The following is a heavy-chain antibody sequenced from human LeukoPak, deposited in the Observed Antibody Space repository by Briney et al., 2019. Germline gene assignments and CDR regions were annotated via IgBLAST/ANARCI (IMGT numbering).Heavy chain of an antibody. CDR1: RFSFSNSW. J-gene: IGHJ3*02. CDR2: IRGDGGDT. Sequence: GGSLRLSCAASRFSFSNSWMRWVRHTPGKGLEWVSSIRGDGGDTTYADSVKGRFTISRDNAKNTLYLQMNSLRADDTAVYYCAAEHDGFDIWGQGTMVTVSS. CDR3: AAEHDGFDI. V-gene: IGHV3-74*01.